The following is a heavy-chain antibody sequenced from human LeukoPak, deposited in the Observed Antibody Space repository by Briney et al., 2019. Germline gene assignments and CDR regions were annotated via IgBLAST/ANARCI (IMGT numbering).Heavy chain of an antibody. Sequence: PSETLSLTCTVSGGSISSSSYYWGWIRQPPGKGLEWIGSIYYSGSTYYNPSLKSRVTISVDTSKNQFSLKLSSVTAADTAVYYCARGPGSLTAWGQGTMVTVSS. CDR2: IYYSGST. CDR3: ARGPGSLTA. CDR1: GGSISSSSYY. V-gene: IGHV4-39*01. J-gene: IGHJ3*01.